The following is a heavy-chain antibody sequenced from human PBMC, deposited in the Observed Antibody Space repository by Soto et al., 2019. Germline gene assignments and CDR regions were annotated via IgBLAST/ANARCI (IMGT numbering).Heavy chain of an antibody. D-gene: IGHD1-7*01. CDR3: ARAVCRTCGMDV. J-gene: IGHJ6*02. V-gene: IGHV1-69*01. Sequence: QVQLVQSGAEVKKPGSSVKVSCKASGGTFSSYAISWVRQAPGQGLAGRGGIIPIFGKANYAQKFQGRVTITADEPTSTAYMELSSLRSEDTAVYYCARAVCRTCGMDVWGQGTTVTVSS. CDR2: IIPIFGKA. CDR1: GGTFSSYA.